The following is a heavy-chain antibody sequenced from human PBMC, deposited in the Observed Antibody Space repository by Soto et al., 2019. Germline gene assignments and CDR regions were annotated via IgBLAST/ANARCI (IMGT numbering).Heavy chain of an antibody. D-gene: IGHD3-3*01. Sequence: ASVKVSCKASRYTFTGYYMHWVRQAPGQGLEWMGWINPNSGGTNYAQKFQGWVTMTRDTSISTAYMELSRLRSDDTAVYYCARDRPPTIFGVVTPTYDAFDIWGQGTMVTISS. CDR2: INPNSGGT. V-gene: IGHV1-2*04. CDR3: ARDRPPTIFGVVTPTYDAFDI. CDR1: RYTFTGYY. J-gene: IGHJ3*02.